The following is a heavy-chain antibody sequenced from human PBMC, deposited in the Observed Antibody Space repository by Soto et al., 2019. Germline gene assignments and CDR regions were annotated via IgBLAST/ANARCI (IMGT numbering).Heavy chain of an antibody. CDR3: AKDRWVGGGWDIDY. Sequence: GGSLRLSCAASGFTFSTYGMNWVRQVPGKGLEWVSSISGSGGSTNYADSVKGRFTISRDNSKNTLYLQMSSLRVEDTAVYYCAKDRWVGGGWDIDYWGQGTLVTVSS. CDR1: GFTFSTYG. D-gene: IGHD6-19*01. V-gene: IGHV3-23*01. CDR2: ISGSGGST. J-gene: IGHJ4*02.